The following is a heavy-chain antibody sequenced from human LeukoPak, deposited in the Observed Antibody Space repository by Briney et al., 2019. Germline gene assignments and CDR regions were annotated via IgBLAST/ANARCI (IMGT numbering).Heavy chain of an antibody. CDR3: TRVSLVAASVFFDY. J-gene: IGHJ4*02. V-gene: IGHV3-49*04. Sequence: PGGSLRLSCTASGFTFGDYAMSWVRQAPGKGLEWVSFIRSKAYGGTTEYAASVKGRFTISRDDSKSIAYLQMNSLKTEDTAVYYCTRVSLVAASVFFDYWGQGTPVTVSS. D-gene: IGHD2-15*01. CDR2: IRSKAYGGTT. CDR1: GFTFGDYA.